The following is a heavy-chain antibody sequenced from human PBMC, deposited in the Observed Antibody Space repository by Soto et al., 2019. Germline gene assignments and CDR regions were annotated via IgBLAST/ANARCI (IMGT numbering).Heavy chain of an antibody. Sequence: QVQLVQSGAEVKKPGSSVKVSCKASGGTFSSYAISWVRQAPGQGLEWMGGIIPIFVTANYAQKFQGRVKITADESTSKAYMELSILRSEDTAVYYGASPRGDGYKVEGWFDPWGQGTLVTVSS. V-gene: IGHV1-69*01. J-gene: IGHJ5*02. D-gene: IGHD5-12*01. CDR3: ASPRGDGYKVEGWFDP. CDR2: IIPIFVTA. CDR1: GGTFSSYA.